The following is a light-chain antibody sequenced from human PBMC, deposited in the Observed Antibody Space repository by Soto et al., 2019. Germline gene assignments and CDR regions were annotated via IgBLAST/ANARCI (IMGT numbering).Light chain of an antibody. J-gene: IGKJ1*01. CDR1: QSVLYSSNNKNY. CDR2: WAS. Sequence: DIVMTQSPDSLAVSLGERATINCKSSQSVLYSSNNKNYLAWYQQKPGQPPKLLIYWASTRESGVPDRFSGSGSGTEFTLTISSLQAEDVAIYYCQQCYSTRGTFGQGTKVEIK. CDR3: QQCYSTRGT. V-gene: IGKV4-1*01.